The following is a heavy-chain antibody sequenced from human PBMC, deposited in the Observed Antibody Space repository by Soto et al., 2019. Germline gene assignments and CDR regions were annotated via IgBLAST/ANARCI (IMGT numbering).Heavy chain of an antibody. V-gene: IGHV4-30-2*01. CDR2: IYHSGST. CDR1: GGSISSGGYS. CDR3: ARTRGSGSYPYYFDY. Sequence: QLQLQESGSGLVKPSQTLSLTCAVSGGSISSGGYSWSWIRQPPGKGLEWIGYIYHSGSTYYNPFLKSRVTISVDRSKNQFSLKLSSVTAADTAVYYCARTRGSGSYPYYFDYWSQGTLVTVSS. J-gene: IGHJ4*02. D-gene: IGHD3-10*01.